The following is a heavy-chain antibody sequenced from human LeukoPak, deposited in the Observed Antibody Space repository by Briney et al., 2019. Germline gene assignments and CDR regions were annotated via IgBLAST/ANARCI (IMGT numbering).Heavy chain of an antibody. CDR1: GGSISSYY. V-gene: IGHV4-4*07. Sequence: SETLSLTCTVSGGSISSYYWSWIRQPAGKGLEWIGRIYTSGSTNYNPSLKSRVTMSVVTSKNQFSLKLSSVTAADTAVYYCASERSGYSYGYVFDYWGQGTLVTVSS. CDR3: ASERSGYSYGYVFDY. CDR2: IYTSGST. J-gene: IGHJ4*02. D-gene: IGHD5-18*01.